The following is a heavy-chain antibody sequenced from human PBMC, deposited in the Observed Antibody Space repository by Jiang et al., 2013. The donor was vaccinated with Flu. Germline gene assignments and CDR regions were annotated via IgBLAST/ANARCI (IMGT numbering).Heavy chain of an antibody. CDR3: ARSTAMRRNFDY. CDR1: GFTFSSYA. J-gene: IGHJ4*02. D-gene: IGHD5-18*01. Sequence: QLVESGGGLVQPGGSLRLSCAASGFTFSSYAMSWVRQAPGKGLEWVSAISGSGGSTYYADSVKGRFTISRDNAKNSLHLQMNSLRAEDTAVYYCARSTAMRRNFDYWGQGTLVTVSS. V-gene: IGHV3-23*04. CDR2: ISGSGGST.